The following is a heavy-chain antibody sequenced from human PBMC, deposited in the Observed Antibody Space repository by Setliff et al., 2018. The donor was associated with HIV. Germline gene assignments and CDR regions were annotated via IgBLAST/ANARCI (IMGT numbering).Heavy chain of an antibody. V-gene: IGHV4-30-2*02. CDR2: IFHSGST. Sequence: SETLSLTCAVSGGSISSGGYSWSWIRQPPGKGLEWIGYIFHSGSTYYNPSLKSRVTISVDTSKNQFSLKLSSVTAADTAVYYCARTRARADAFDIWGQGTMVTVSS. D-gene: IGHD1-26*01. J-gene: IGHJ3*02. CDR3: ARTRARADAFDI. CDR1: GGSISSGGYS.